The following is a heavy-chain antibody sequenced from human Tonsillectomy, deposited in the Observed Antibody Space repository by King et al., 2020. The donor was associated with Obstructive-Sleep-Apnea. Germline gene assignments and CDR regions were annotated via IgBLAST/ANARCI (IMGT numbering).Heavy chain of an antibody. V-gene: IGHV2-5*02. CDR1: GFSLITSRVS. CDR2: IYCDGDK. CDR3: VNGWNGGNPGGYYLAH. D-gene: IGHD4-23*01. J-gene: IGHJ4*02. Sequence: ITLKESGPTLVKPTQTLTLTCTFSGFSLITSRVSVGWIRQPRGKALEWLSLIYCDGDKRYSPSLKNRLTITKDTSKNQVVLTMNNIEPVEPATYYCVNGWNGGNPGGYYLAHWGQGTLVTVSS.